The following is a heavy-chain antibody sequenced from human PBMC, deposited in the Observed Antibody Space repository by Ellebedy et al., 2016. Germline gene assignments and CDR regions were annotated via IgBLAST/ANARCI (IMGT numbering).Heavy chain of an antibody. CDR2: INSDGSST. J-gene: IGHJ4*02. CDR3: AKWADSIVVVIRDY. V-gene: IGHV3-74*01. Sequence: GGSLRLSCAASGFTFSSYWMHWVRQAPGKGLVWVSRINSDGSSTSYADSVKGRFTISRDNAKNTLYLQMNSLRAEDTAVYYCAKWADSIVVVIRDYWGQGTLVTVSS. CDR1: GFTFSSYW. D-gene: IGHD3-22*01.